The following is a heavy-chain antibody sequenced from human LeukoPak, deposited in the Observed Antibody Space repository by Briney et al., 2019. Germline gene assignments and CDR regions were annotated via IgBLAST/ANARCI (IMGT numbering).Heavy chain of an antibody. J-gene: IGHJ4*02. CDR3: GRDPRLGIRGYTYGYIEY. CDR1: GYTFSNYA. CDR2: INTNTGNP. D-gene: IGHD5-18*01. Sequence: GASVEVSCKASGYTFSNYAINWVRQAPGQGLEWMGWINTNTGNPTYAQGFTGRYVFSLDTSVSAAYLQISGLTADDTAVYFCGRDPRLGIRGYTYGYIEYWGQGTLVTVSS. V-gene: IGHV7-4-1*02.